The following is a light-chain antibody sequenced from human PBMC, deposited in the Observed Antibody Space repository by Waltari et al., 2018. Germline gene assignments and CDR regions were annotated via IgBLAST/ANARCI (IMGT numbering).Light chain of an antibody. CDR2: GAS. J-gene: IGKJ4*01. V-gene: IGKV1-33*01. CDR3: QQYDTPLS. Sequence: ITCQANQDIYNTLNWYQQKPGKAPNLLIYGASNLEPGVPSRFSGSGSGTHFTFTISSLQPDDFAKYYCQQYDTPLSFGGGTKVAIK. CDR1: QDIYNT.